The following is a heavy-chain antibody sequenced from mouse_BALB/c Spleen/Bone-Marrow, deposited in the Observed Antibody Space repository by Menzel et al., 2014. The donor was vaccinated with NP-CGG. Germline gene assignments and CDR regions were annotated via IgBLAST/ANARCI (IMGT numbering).Heavy chain of an antibody. V-gene: IGHV14-3*02. Sequence: VQLKESGAELVKPGASVKLSCTASGFNIKDTYMHWVKQRPEQDLEWIGRIDPANGNTKYDLKFQGKATITADTSSNTAYLQLSSLTSEDTAVYYCASYYYGSSSFAYWGQGTLVTVSA. J-gene: IGHJ3*01. CDR1: GFNIKDTY. D-gene: IGHD1-1*01. CDR2: IDPANGNT. CDR3: ASYYYGSSSFAY.